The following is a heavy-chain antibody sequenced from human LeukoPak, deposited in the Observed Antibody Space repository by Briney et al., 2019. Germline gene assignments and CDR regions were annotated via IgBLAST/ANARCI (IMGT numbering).Heavy chain of an antibody. V-gene: IGHV4-39*01. CDR1: GGSISSSSYY. CDR2: IYYSGST. D-gene: IGHD6-19*01. CDR3: ASSYSSRWYVFDY. J-gene: IGHJ4*02. Sequence: SETLSLTCTVSGGSISSSSYYWGWIRQPPGKGLEWIGTIYYSGSTYYNPSLKSRVTISVDTSKNQFSLKLSSVTAADTAVYYCASSYSSRWYVFDYWGQGTLVTVSS.